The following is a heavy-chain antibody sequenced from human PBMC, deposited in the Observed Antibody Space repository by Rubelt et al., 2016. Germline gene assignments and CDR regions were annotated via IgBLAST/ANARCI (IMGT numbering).Heavy chain of an antibody. CDR3: ARHQSCGGGVCSTGRWFDP. J-gene: IGHJ5*02. CDR2: IYYSGST. Sequence: QVQLQESGPGLVKPSETLSLTCSVSGGSISSYYWSWIRQPPGKGLEWIAYIYYSGSTNYNPSLKSRVTISVDTSKNQFSLKLSPVTAADTAVYYCARHQSCGGGVCSTGRWFDPWGQGTLVTVSS. D-gene: IGHD2-8*02. V-gene: IGHV4-59*08. CDR1: GGSISSYY.